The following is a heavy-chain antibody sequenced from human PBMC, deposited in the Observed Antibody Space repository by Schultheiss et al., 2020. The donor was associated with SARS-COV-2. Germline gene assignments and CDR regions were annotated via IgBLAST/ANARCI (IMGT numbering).Heavy chain of an antibody. CDR1: GGSISSSSYY. V-gene: IGHV4-61*02. Sequence: SETLSLTCTVSGGSISSSSYYWGWIRQPAGKGLEWIGRIYTSGSTNYNPSLKSRVTISVDTSKNQFSLKLSSVTAADTAVYYCARGGYYGSGSYYDYWGQGTLVTVSS. CDR2: IYTSGST. CDR3: ARGGYYGSGSYYDY. D-gene: IGHD3-10*01. J-gene: IGHJ4*02.